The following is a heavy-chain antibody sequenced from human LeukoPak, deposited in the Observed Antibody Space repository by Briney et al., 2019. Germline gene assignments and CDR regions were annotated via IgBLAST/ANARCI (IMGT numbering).Heavy chain of an antibody. CDR3: ARRPKRGAFDI. CDR1: GFTFTSYS. V-gene: IGHV3-23*01. D-gene: IGHD1-1*01. CDR2: VSGSGGGSTT. J-gene: IGHJ3*02. Sequence: GGSLRLSCATSGFTFTSYSMSWVRQAPGKGLEWVSAVSGSGGGSTTYYADSVRGRSTISRDNSKNTLYLQMNSLRAEDTAVYYCARRPKRGAFDIWGQGTMVTVSS.